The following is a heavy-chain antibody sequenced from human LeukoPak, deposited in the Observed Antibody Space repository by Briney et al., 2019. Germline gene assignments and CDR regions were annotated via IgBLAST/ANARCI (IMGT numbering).Heavy chain of an antibody. J-gene: IGHJ4*02. Sequence: GGSLRLSCAASRLTFTRYWMHWVRQAPGKALVWVSRINGDGNTTDYAESVKDRFSISRDNSKNTLSLQMNNLRVEDTAVYYCARGMRGSSAFDYWGQGTLVTVSS. V-gene: IGHV3-74*01. CDR3: ARGMRGSSAFDY. D-gene: IGHD3-16*01. CDR2: INGDGNTT. CDR1: RLTFTRYW.